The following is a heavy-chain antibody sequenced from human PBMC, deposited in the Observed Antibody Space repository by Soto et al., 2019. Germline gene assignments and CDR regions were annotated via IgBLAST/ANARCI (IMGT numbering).Heavy chain of an antibody. CDR1: GDSISGGDYY. D-gene: IGHD3-3*01. V-gene: IGHV4-30-4*01. CDR2: IHYSGST. Sequence: PSETLSLSCTVSGDSISGGDYYWNWIRQPPGKGLEWIGHIHYSGSTYYNPSLKSRVTISVDRSKNQLSLKLTSVTAADTAVFYCARESRITIFGAIYSPFDYWGQGTLVTVSS. CDR3: ARESRITIFGAIYSPFDY. J-gene: IGHJ4*02.